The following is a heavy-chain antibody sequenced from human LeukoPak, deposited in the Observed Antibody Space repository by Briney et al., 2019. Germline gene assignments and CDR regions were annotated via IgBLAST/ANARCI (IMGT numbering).Heavy chain of an antibody. CDR2: MNAGNGNT. CDR3: ARAEEYPSLFDI. CDR1: GYTFSSYA. V-gene: IGHV1-3*01. J-gene: IGHJ3*02. Sequence: ASVKVSCKASGYTFSSYAMHWVRQAPGQGLEWMGWMNAGNGNTKYSQKFQGRVTITADKSTSTAYMELSSLRSEDTAVYYCARAEEYPSLFDIWGQGTMVTVSS. D-gene: IGHD2-2*01.